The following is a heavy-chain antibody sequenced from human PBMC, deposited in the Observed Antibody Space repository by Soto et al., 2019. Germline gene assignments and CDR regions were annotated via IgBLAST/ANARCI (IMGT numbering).Heavy chain of an antibody. J-gene: IGHJ6*02. V-gene: IGHV3-21*01. CDR3: ARGLGYCSGGSCYPWYYYGMDV. CDR2: ISSSSSYI. D-gene: IGHD2-15*01. Sequence: PGGSLRLSCAASGFTFSSYSMNWVRQAPGKGLEWVSSISSSSSYIYYADSVKGRFTISRDNAKNSLYLQMNSLRAEDTAVYYCARGLGYCSGGSCYPWYYYGMDVWGQGTTVTVSS. CDR1: GFTFSSYS.